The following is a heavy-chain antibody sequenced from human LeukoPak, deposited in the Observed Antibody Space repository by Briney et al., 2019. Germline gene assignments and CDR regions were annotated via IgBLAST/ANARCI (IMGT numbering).Heavy chain of an antibody. CDR3: ARGQRLERYYFDF. CDR2: IYYSGST. V-gene: IGHV4-59*01. CDR1: GGSISSYY. Sequence: SETLSLTCTVSGGSISSYYWSWIRQPPGKGLEWIGYIYYSGSTSYNPSLKSRVTISVDTSRTQFSLKLSSVTAADTAVYYCARGQRLERYYFDFWGQGTLVTVSS. D-gene: IGHD6-25*01. J-gene: IGHJ4*02.